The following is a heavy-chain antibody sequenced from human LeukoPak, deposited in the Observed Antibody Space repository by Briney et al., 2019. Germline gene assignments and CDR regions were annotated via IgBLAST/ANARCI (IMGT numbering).Heavy chain of an antibody. Sequence: RGSLRLSCAASGFTFSDHYMDWVRQAPGKGLEWVCRTRNKANSYTTEYAASVKGRFTISRDDSKNSLYLQMNSLKTEDTAVYYCARDNYGVLDIWGQGTMVTVSS. V-gene: IGHV3-72*01. CDR1: GFTFSDHY. CDR2: TRNKANSYTT. D-gene: IGHD4-17*01. CDR3: ARDNYGVLDI. J-gene: IGHJ3*02.